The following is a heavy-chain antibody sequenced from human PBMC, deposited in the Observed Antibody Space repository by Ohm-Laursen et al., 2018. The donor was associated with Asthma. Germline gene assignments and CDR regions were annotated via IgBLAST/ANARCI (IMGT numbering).Heavy chain of an antibody. CDR1: GSTLGTSV. Sequence: GASVKVSCKSLGSTLGTSVIGWVRQAPGQGLEWLGGINSVFGTSTYAQKFHDRFTITADESTSTVYMTLSSLTSEDTAVYYCARKAGSCITSNCYSLDFWGQGSLVTVSS. CDR2: INSVFGTS. D-gene: IGHD2-15*01. V-gene: IGHV1-69*13. CDR3: ARKAGSCITSNCYSLDF. J-gene: IGHJ4*02.